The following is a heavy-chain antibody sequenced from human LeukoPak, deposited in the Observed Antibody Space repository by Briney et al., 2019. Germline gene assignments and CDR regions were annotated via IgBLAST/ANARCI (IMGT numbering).Heavy chain of an antibody. V-gene: IGHV1-8*01. CDR1: GYTFTSYD. J-gene: IGHJ6*02. Sequence: GASVKVSCKASGYTFTSYDINWVRQATGQGLEWMGWMNPNSGNTGYAQKFQGRVTMTRNTSISTAYMELSSLRSEDTAVYYCARAPLSLTTVTTWYSPYYYYGMDVWGQGTTVTISS. D-gene: IGHD4-17*01. CDR2: MNPNSGNT. CDR3: ARAPLSLTTVTTWYSPYYYYGMDV.